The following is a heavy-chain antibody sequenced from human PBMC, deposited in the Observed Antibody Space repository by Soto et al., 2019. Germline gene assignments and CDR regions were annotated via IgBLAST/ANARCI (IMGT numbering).Heavy chain of an antibody. J-gene: IGHJ5*02. CDR3: ARHRNAYRHWFDP. D-gene: IGHD4-4*01. V-gene: IGHV4-39*01. CDR2: IYYSGTP. Sequence: SETLSLTCTVSGGSINIYTHYGAWIRHPPGKGLEWIGNIYYSGTPYYNPSLKSRVTISVDTSRNQFSLNLTSVTAADTAVYYCARHRNAYRHWFDPWGQGTLGTVCS. CDR1: GGSINIYTHY.